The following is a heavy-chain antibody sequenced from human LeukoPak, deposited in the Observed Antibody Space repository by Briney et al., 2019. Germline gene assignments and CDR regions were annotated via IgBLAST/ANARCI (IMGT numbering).Heavy chain of an antibody. V-gene: IGHV4-4*02. CDR2: IFQSGRT. Sequence: KPSETLSLTCAVSGGSISTTHWWSWVRQPPGKGLEWIGEIFQSGRTNYNPSLKSRVIISQDKSTNQFSLTLSSVTAADTAVYYCARVPAFYYGDYWTSSNYFDYWGQGTLVTVSS. CDR3: ARVPAFYYGDYWTSSNYFDY. D-gene: IGHD4-17*01. J-gene: IGHJ4*02. CDR1: GGSISTTHW.